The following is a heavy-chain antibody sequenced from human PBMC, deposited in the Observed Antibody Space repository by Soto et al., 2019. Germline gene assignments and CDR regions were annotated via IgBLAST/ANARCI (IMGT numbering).Heavy chain of an antibody. J-gene: IGHJ6*03. CDR3: ARHLVDNYYYYMDV. CDR1: GGSISSSSYY. Sequence: SETLSLTCTVSGGSISSSSYYWGWIRQPPGKGLEWIGSIYYSGSTYYNPSLKSRVTISVDTSENQFSLKLSSVTAADTAVYYCARHLVDNYYYYMDVWGKGTTVTVSS. V-gene: IGHV4-39*01. D-gene: IGHD1-26*01. CDR2: IYYSGST.